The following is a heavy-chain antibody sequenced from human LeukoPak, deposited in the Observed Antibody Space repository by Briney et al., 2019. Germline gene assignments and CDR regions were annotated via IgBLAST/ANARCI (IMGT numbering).Heavy chain of an antibody. V-gene: IGHV4-34*01. CDR2: INHSGST. D-gene: IGHD3-9*01. CDR3: ARDMTDWWFDP. Sequence: SETLSLTCAVYGGSFSGYYWSWIRQPPGKGLEWIGEINHSGSTNYNPSLKSRVTISVDTSKNQFSLKLSSVTAADTAVYYCARDMTDWWFDPWGQGTLVTVSS. CDR1: GGSFSGYY. J-gene: IGHJ5*02.